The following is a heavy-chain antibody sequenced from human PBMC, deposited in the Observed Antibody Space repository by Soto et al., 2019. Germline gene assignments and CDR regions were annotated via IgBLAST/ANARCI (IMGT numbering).Heavy chain of an antibody. Sequence: EVQLVESGGGLVQPGGSLRLSCAASGFTVSTYYMSWVRQAPGKGLEWVSVIYSAGSADFADSVKGRFTVSRDKSKNTLFLQMSSLRAEDTAVYYCARVPSSSYHYFDYWGQGTLVTVSS. V-gene: IGHV3-66*01. D-gene: IGHD6-13*01. CDR1: GFTVSTYY. CDR2: IYSAGSA. CDR3: ARVPSSSYHYFDY. J-gene: IGHJ4*02.